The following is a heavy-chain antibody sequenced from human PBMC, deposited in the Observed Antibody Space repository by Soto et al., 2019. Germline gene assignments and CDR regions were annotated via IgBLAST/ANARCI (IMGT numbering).Heavy chain of an antibody. Sequence: SETLSLTCAFYCGSFIGYYWSWIRQPPGKGLEWIGEINHSGSTNYNPSLKSRVTISVDTSKNQFSLKLSSVTAADTAVYYCARWRGITIFGVVTRGLYGMDVWGQGTTVTVSS. V-gene: IGHV4-34*01. CDR3: ARWRGITIFGVVTRGLYGMDV. D-gene: IGHD3-3*01. CDR1: CGSFIGYY. CDR2: INHSGST. J-gene: IGHJ6*02.